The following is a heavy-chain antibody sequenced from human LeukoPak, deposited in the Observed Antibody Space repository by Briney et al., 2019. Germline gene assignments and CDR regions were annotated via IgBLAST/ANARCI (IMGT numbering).Heavy chain of an antibody. CDR3: HSRFLEWLLDY. CDR1: GDSINSNNYY. V-gene: IGHV4-39*01. J-gene: IGHJ4*02. CDR2: IYDSGST. D-gene: IGHD3-3*01. Sequence: PSETLSLTCTVSGDSINSNNYYWGWIRQPPGKGLEWIGSIYDSGSTYYNPSLKSRVTISVDTSKNQFSLRLSSVTAADTAIYYSHSRFLEWLLDYWGQGTLVTVSS.